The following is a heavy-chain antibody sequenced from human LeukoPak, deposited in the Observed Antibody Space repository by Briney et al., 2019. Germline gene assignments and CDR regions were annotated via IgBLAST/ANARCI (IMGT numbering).Heavy chain of an antibody. CDR2: ISGSGGST. Sequence: GGSLILSCSASGFTFSSYAMSWVRQAPATGLQLVSAISGSGGSTYYADSVKGRFTISRDNSKNTLYLQMNSLRAEDTAVYYCAKDLRSSWDNWFDPWGQGTLVTVSS. D-gene: IGHD6-13*01. J-gene: IGHJ5*02. CDR3: AKDLRSSWDNWFDP. V-gene: IGHV3-23*01. CDR1: GFTFSSYA.